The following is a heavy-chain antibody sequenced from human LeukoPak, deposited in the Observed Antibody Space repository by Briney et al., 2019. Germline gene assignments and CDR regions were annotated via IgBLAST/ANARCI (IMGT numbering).Heavy chain of an antibody. CDR1: GFTFSSYW. Sequence: GGSLRLSCAASGFTFSSYWMHWVRQAPGKGLVWVSRINSDGSSTSYADSVKGRFTISRDNAKNTLYLQMNSLRAGDTAVYYCAREGRIQNYYYYMDVWGKGTTVTVSS. CDR3: AREGRIQNYYYYMDV. CDR2: INSDGSST. V-gene: IGHV3-74*01. J-gene: IGHJ6*03.